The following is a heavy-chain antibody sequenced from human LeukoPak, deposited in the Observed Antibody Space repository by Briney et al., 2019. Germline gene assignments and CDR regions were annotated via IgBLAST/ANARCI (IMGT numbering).Heavy chain of an antibody. CDR2: ISNSGGAT. Sequence: GGSLRLSCAASGFTFSDYYMSWIRQTPGKGLEWVSYISNSGGATNYGDSVRGRFTISRDNSKHSLYLEMNSLRAEDTAIYSCARESYDGSGAYFHFACWGQGILVTVSS. V-gene: IGHV3-11*01. D-gene: IGHD3-10*01. J-gene: IGHJ4*02. CDR1: GFTFSDYY. CDR3: ARESYDGSGAYFHFAC.